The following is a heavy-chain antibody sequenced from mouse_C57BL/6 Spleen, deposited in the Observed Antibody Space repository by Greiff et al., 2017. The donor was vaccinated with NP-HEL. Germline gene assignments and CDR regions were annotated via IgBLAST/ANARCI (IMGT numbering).Heavy chain of an antibody. D-gene: IGHD2-4*01. CDR1: GYTFTSYW. J-gene: IGHJ1*03. CDR3: ARSPYYDYVWYFDV. V-gene: IGHV1-64*01. CDR2: IHPNSGST. Sequence: VQLQQPGAELVKPGASVKLSCKASGYTFTSYWMHWVKQRPGQGLEWIGMIHPNSGSTNYNEKFKSKATLTVDKSSSTAYMQLSSLTSEDSAVYYCARSPYYDYVWYFDVWGTGTTVTVSS.